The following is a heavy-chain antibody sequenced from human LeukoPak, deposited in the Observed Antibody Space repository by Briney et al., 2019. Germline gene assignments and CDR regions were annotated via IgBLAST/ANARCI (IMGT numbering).Heavy chain of an antibody. D-gene: IGHD3-3*01. CDR1: GGSFSGYY. Sequence: PSETLSLTCAVYGGSFSGYYWSWIRQPPGKELEWIGEINHSGSTNYNPSLKSRVTISVDTSKNQFSLKLSSVTAADTAVYYCARGQAYYDFWSGHSSPDYWGQGTLVTVSS. CDR2: INHSGST. V-gene: IGHV4-34*01. CDR3: ARGQAYYDFWSGHSSPDY. J-gene: IGHJ4*02.